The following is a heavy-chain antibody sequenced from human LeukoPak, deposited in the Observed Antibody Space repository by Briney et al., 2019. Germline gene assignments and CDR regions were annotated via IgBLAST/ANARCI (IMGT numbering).Heavy chain of an antibody. D-gene: IGHD2-15*01. CDR3: ARGTVVAATFSYYYYMDV. Sequence: SETLSLTCAVYGGFFSAYYWSWIRQPPGKGLEWSGEINHSGSTKYNPSLKRRVTISVDTSKNQFYQKLSSVTAADTAVYYCARGTVVAATFSYYYYMDVWGKGTTVTVSS. V-gene: IGHV4-34*01. CDR1: GGFFSAYY. CDR2: INHSGST. J-gene: IGHJ6*03.